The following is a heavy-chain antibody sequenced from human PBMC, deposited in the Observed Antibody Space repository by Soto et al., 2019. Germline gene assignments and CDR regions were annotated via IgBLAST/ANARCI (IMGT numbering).Heavy chain of an antibody. D-gene: IGHD3-22*01. V-gene: IGHV3-15*01. Sequence: EVQLVESGGGLVKPGGSLRLSCAASGFTFSNAWMSWVRQAPGKGLEWVGRIKSKTDGGTTDYAAPVKGRFTISRDNSKNTLYLQMNSLRAEDTAVYYCAREWSSGYYLDYWGQGTLVTVSS. CDR2: IKSKTDGGTT. CDR1: GFTFSNAW. J-gene: IGHJ4*02. CDR3: AREWSSGYYLDY.